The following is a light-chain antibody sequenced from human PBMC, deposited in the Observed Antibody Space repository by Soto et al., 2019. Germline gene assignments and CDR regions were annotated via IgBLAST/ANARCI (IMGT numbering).Light chain of an antibody. CDR3: QQFGDSPMYT. J-gene: IGKJ2*01. CDR2: DAS. CDR1: QSVSSNY. V-gene: IGKV3-20*01. Sequence: EIVLTQSPGTLSLSPGERATLSCRASQSVSSNYLAWYQQRPGHAPRLLIYDASTRAVGTPDRFSGSGSGTEFTLSISSLEPEDSPAYYCQQFGDSPMYTFGQGTKLEIK.